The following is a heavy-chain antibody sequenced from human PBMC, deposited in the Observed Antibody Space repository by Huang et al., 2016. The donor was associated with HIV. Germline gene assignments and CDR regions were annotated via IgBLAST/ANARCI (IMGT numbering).Heavy chain of an antibody. CDR2: IYTSGTT. J-gene: IGHJ3*02. D-gene: IGHD3-9*01. CDR3: ARLTGYSTFDI. Sequence: QVQLQESGPGLVKPSQTLSLTCSVSGGSISSGNYYWSWIRQPAGKGLEWIGNIYTSGTTIYNSSLKSRVTISVATSKNQFSLKLSSVTAADTAVYYCARLTGYSTFDIWGHGTVVTVSS. CDR1: GGSISSGNYY. V-gene: IGHV4-61*09.